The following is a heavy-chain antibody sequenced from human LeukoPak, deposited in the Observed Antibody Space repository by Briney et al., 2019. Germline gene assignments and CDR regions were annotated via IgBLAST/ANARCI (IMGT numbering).Heavy chain of an antibody. CDR1: GGSISSYY. CDR3: ARGRYSSSWEYYYYYYMDV. D-gene: IGHD6-13*01. CDR2: IYTSGST. Sequence: SETLSLTCTVSGGSISSYYWSWIRQPAGKGLEWIGRIYTSGSTNYNPSLKSRVTISVDTSKNQFSLKLSSVTAADTAVYYCARGRYSSSWEYYYYYYMDVWGKGTTVTISS. V-gene: IGHV4-4*07. J-gene: IGHJ6*03.